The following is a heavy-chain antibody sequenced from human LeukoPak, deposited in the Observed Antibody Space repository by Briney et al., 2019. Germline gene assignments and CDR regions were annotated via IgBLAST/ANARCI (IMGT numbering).Heavy chain of an antibody. V-gene: IGHV4-34*01. CDR3: ARGSITMVRGVISY. D-gene: IGHD3-10*01. CDR1: GGSFSGYY. CDR2: INHSGST. J-gene: IGHJ4*02. Sequence: SETLSLTCAVYGGSFSGYYWSWIRQPPGEGLEWIGEINHSGSTNYNPSLKSRVTISVDTSKNQFSLKLSSVTAADTAVYYCARGSITMVRGVISYWGQGTLVTVSS.